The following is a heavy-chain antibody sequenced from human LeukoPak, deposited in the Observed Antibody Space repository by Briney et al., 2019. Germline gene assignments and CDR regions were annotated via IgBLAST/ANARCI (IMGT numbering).Heavy chain of an antibody. V-gene: IGHV4-34*01. J-gene: IGHJ4*02. CDR1: GGSFSGYY. CDR2: INHSGST. Sequence: SETLSLTCAVYGGSFSGYYWSWFRQPPGKGLEWIGEINHSGSTNYNPSLKSRVTISVDTSKNQFSLKLSSVTAADTAVYYCARVIYGYWVDYWGQGTLVTVSS. CDR3: ARVIYGYWVDY. D-gene: IGHD5-24*01.